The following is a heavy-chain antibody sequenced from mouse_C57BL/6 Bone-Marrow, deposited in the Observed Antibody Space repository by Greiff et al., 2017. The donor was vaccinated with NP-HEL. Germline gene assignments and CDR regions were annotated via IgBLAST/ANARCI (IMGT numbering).Heavy chain of an antibody. CDR2: LNPNNGGT. CDR1: GYTFTDYY. J-gene: IGHJ2*01. CDR3: AREEGRGLFDY. Sequence: EVQLQQSGPELVKPGASVKISCKASGYTFTDYYMNWVKQSHGKSLAWIGDLNPNNGGTSYNQKFKGKAPLTVDKSSRTAYMELRSLTSEDSAVYYGAREEGRGLFDYWGQGTTLTVSS. V-gene: IGHV1-26*01.